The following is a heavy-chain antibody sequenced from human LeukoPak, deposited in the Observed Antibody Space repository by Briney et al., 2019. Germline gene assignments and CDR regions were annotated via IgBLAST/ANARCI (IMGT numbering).Heavy chain of an antibody. CDR3: AKDPYYYDSSGYYRPYYYYGMDV. J-gene: IGHJ6*02. CDR2: IKQDGSEK. V-gene: IGHV3-7*01. CDR1: GFTFSTYW. Sequence: GGSLRLSCAASGFTFSTYWMTWVRQAPGKGLEWVANIKQDGSEKYYVDSVKGRFTISRDNAKNSLYLQMNSLRAEDTAVYYCAKDPYYYDSSGYYRPYYYYGMDVWGQGTTVTVSS. D-gene: IGHD3-22*01.